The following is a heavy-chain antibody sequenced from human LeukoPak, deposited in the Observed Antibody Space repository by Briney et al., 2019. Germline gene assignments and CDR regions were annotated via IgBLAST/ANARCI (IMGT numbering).Heavy chain of an antibody. J-gene: IGHJ4*02. Sequence: GGSLGLSCAASGFTFSNSAMHWVRQAPGKGLEWVAVISYDGGHKYYADSVKGRFTISRDNSKNTLYLVMNSLRTEDTAIYYCAATSRDGYNCIDYWGQGTLVTVSS. CDR1: GFTFSNSA. D-gene: IGHD5-24*01. V-gene: IGHV3-30-3*01. CDR3: AATSRDGYNCIDY. CDR2: ISYDGGHK.